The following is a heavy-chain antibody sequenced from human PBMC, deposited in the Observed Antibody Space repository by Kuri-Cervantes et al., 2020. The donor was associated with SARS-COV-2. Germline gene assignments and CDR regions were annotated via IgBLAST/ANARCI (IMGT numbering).Heavy chain of an antibody. CDR2: ISNSGSIT. D-gene: IGHD3-16*01. Sequence: GGSLRLSCAASGFTFSDYYMSWIRQAPGKGLEWISYISNSGSITYYADSVRGRFTVSRDNAKKSLYLQMNSLKAEDTAVYFCARVPNYRYDYGHYWGQGALVTVSS. J-gene: IGHJ4*02. CDR3: ARVPNYRYDYGHY. CDR1: GFTFSDYY. V-gene: IGHV3-11*04.